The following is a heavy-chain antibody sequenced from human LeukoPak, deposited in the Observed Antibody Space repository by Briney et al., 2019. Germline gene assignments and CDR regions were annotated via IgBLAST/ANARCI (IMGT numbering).Heavy chain of an antibody. J-gene: IGHJ4*02. CDR2: ISWNSGSI. D-gene: IGHD3-3*01. CDR1: GFTFDDYA. V-gene: IGHV3-9*01. CDR3: AKATYYDFWSGYYDY. Sequence: GGSLRLSCAASGFTFDDYAMHWVRQAPGKGLEWVSGISWNSGSIGYADSVKGRITISRDNAKNSLYLQMNSLRAEDTALYYCAKATYYDFWSGYYDYWGQGTLVTVSS.